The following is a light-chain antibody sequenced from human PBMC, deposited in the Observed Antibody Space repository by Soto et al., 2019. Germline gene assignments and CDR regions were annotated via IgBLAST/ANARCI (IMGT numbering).Light chain of an antibody. Sequence: QSALTQPPSASGSPGQSGTISCTGTSSDVGGYNYVSWYQQHPGKAPKLMIYEVSKRPSGVPDRFSGSKSGNTASLTVSGLQAEDEADYYCYSFAFKNDFGVFGGGTKLTVL. CDR1: SSDVGGYNY. J-gene: IGLJ3*02. V-gene: IGLV2-8*01. CDR3: YSFAFKNDFGV. CDR2: EVS.